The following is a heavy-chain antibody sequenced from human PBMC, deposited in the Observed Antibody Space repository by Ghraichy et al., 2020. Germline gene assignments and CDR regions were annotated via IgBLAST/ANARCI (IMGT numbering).Heavy chain of an antibody. D-gene: IGHD2-15*01. V-gene: IGHV4-59*01. Sequence: SETLSLTCTVSGGSISSYYWSWIRQPPGKGLEWIGYIYYSGSTNYNPSLKSRVTISVDTSKNQFSLKLSSVTAADTAVYYCARGYCSGGSCYSDYWGQGTLVTVSS. J-gene: IGHJ4*02. CDR2: IYYSGST. CDR3: ARGYCSGGSCYSDY. CDR1: GGSISSYY.